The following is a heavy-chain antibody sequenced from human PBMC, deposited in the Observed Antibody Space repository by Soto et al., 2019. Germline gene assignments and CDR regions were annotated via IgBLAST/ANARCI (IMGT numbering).Heavy chain of an antibody. CDR2: ISYDGSNK. Sequence: QVQLVESGGGVVQPGRSLRLSCAASGFTFSSYGMHWVRQAPGKGLEWVAVISYDGSNKYYTDSVKGRFTISRDNSKNTLYLQMNSLRAEDTAVYYCAKWYSGSRTYDAFDIWGQGTMVTVSS. CDR1: GFTFSSYG. CDR3: AKWYSGSRTYDAFDI. V-gene: IGHV3-30*18. J-gene: IGHJ3*02. D-gene: IGHD1-26*01.